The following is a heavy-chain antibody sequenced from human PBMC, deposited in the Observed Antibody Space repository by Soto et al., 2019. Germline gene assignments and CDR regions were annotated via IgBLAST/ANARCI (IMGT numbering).Heavy chain of an antibody. CDR3: ASTLYGSGSYYNSYPPLY. J-gene: IGHJ4*02. Sequence: ASVKVSCKASGYTFTSYDINWVRQATGKGLEWMGWMNPNSGNTGYAQKFQGRVTMTRNTSISTAYMELSSLRAEDTAVYYCASTLYGSGSYYNSYPPLYWGQGTLVTVS. D-gene: IGHD3-10*01. V-gene: IGHV1-8*01. CDR1: GYTFTSYD. CDR2: MNPNSGNT.